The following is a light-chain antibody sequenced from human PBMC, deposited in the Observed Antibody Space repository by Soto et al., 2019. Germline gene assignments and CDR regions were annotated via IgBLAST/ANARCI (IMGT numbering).Light chain of an antibody. V-gene: IGKV3-20*01. CDR2: DAS. J-gene: IGKJ1*01. CDR1: QSINSRS. CDR3: QQYGSSGT. Sequence: IVLPKNPGTLSLSPGERATLSCGASQSINSRSLAWYQQKPSQAPRLLIYDASSRATGIPDRFIGSGSGTHFTLTISRLEPEDFAVYYCQQYGSSGTSGQGTKVDNK.